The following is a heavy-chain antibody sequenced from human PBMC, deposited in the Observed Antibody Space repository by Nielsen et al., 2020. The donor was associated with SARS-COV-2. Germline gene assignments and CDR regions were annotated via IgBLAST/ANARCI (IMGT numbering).Heavy chain of an antibody. CDR3: ARWRTYGNGWDF. D-gene: IGHD6-19*01. Sequence: ASVKVSCKASGYTFSNFGLSCVRQAPGRGLEWIGWISGFNGNTNYLQKFKGRVTMTTHSSTGTVYMELRSLRADDTAIYYCARWRTYGNGWDFWGQGTLVTVSS. J-gene: IGHJ4*02. V-gene: IGHV1-18*01. CDR1: GYTFSNFG. CDR2: ISGFNGNT.